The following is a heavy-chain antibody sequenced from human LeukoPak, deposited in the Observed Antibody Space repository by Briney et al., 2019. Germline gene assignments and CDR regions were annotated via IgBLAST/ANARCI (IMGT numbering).Heavy chain of an antibody. V-gene: IGHV3-7*01. J-gene: IGHJ4*02. CDR2: IKQDGGEK. D-gene: IGHD3-16*01. Sequence: GGSLRISCAASGFSFSSNWMSWVCQAPGKGLEWVANIKQDGGEKYYVNSVKGRFTISRDNAKNSLYLQMNSLRAEDTAVYYCAKGDYFDYWGQGTLVAVSS. CDR1: GFSFSSNW. CDR3: AKGDYFDY.